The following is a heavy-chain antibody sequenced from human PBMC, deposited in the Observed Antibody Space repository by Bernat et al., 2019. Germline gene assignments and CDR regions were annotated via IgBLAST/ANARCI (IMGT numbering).Heavy chain of an antibody. Sequence: QVQLQESGPGLVKPSQTLSLTCTVSGGSISSGGYYWSWIRQHPGKGLEWIGYIYYSGSTYYNPSLKSRVTRSVDTSKNQFSLKLSSVTAAETAVYYCARGRVATGYYFDYWGQGTLVTVSS. CDR3: ARGRVATGYYFDY. D-gene: IGHD5-12*01. J-gene: IGHJ4*02. CDR2: IYYSGST. V-gene: IGHV4-31*03. CDR1: GGSISSGGYY.